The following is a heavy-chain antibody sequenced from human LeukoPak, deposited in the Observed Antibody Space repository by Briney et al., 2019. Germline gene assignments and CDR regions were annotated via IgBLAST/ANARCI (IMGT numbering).Heavy chain of an antibody. CDR3: ARTYCRGGSCHFDY. D-gene: IGHD2-15*01. Sequence: SETLSLTCTVSGGSISSYYWSWIRQPPGKGLEWIGYISYSGSTDSNPSLKSRVTISVDTSKNQISLKLSSVAAADTAVYYCARTYCRGGSCHFDYWGQGTLVTVSS. V-gene: IGHV4-59*08. CDR2: ISYSGST. J-gene: IGHJ4*02. CDR1: GGSISSYY.